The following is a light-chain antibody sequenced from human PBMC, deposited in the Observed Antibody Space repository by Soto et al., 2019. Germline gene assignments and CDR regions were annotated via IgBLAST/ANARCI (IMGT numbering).Light chain of an antibody. CDR1: SSDVGGYNY. J-gene: IGLJ1*01. Sequence: QSALTQPRSVSGSPGQSVTISCTGTSSDVGGYNYVSWYQQHPAKAPKLLIYDVTKRPSGVPDRFSGSKSGNTASLIISGLRAEDEADYYCCSYAGTYTLYVFGTGTKLTVL. V-gene: IGLV2-11*01. CDR3: CSYAGTYTLYV. CDR2: DVT.